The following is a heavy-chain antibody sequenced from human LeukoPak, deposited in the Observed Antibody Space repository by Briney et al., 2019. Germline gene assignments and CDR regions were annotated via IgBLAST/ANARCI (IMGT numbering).Heavy chain of an antibody. Sequence: GGSLRLSCAASGFTFSGYETNWVRQAPGKGLEWVSYISSGGGTKYYADSVKGRFTISRDNAKHSLSLQMNSLRAEDTAVYYCASPTVATLDYWGQGTLVTVSS. D-gene: IGHD5-12*01. V-gene: IGHV3-48*03. CDR3: ASPTVATLDY. CDR1: GFTFSGYE. J-gene: IGHJ4*02. CDR2: ISSGGGTK.